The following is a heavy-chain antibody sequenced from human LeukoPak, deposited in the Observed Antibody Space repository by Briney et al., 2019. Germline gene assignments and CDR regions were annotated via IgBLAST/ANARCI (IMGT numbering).Heavy chain of an antibody. Sequence: SETLSLTCTVSGGSFGGYYWTWIRQPPGGRLQWIGFIFSTGGTNYNPSLKSRVAISTDTSKNQVSLRGTSVTAADTAAYYCATAGAYSTGRYNIWGLGTLVSVSS. V-gene: IGHV4-4*09. CDR1: GGSFGGYY. D-gene: IGHD1-1*01. CDR2: IFSTGGT. J-gene: IGHJ4*02. CDR3: ATAGAYSTGRYNI.